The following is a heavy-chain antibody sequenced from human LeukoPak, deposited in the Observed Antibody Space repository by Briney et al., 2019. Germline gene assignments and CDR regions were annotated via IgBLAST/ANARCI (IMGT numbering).Heavy chain of an antibody. J-gene: IGHJ6*02. V-gene: IGHV4-59*01. Sequence: SETLSLTCTVSGGSISSYYWSWIRQPPGKGLEWIGYIYYSGSTNYNPSLKSRVTISVDTSKNLFSLKLSSVTAADTAVYYCARGIVGTYYYYGMDVWGQGTTVTVSS. D-gene: IGHD1-1*01. CDR3: ARGIVGTYYYYGMDV. CDR1: GGSISSYY. CDR2: IYYSGST.